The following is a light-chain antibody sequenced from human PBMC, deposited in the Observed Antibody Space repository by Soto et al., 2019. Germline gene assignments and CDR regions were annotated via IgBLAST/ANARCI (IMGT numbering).Light chain of an antibody. CDR1: QSLVDIDGNTY. CDR3: MQGTHWPWT. J-gene: IGKJ1*01. Sequence: DVVMTQSPLSLPATFGQLASISCRSSQSLVDIDGNTYLNWFQQRPGQSPRRLIYQVSNRDSGVPDRFSGSGSATDFTLKISRVEAEDVGVYYCMQGTHWPWTFGQGTKVEI. V-gene: IGKV2-30*01. CDR2: QVS.